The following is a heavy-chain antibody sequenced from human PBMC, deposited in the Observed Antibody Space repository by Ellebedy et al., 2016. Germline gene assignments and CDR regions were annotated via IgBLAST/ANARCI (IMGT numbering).Heavy chain of an antibody. CDR2: ISYDGSTK. J-gene: IGHJ3*02. V-gene: IGHV3-30*18. D-gene: IGHD7-27*01. Sequence: GGSLRLXXAASGFTFSSFGMHWVRQAPGKGLEWVAVISYDGSTKFYADSVKGRFTISRDDSKNTLYLQMNSLRAEDTAVYSCVKPPGPVTGVTFDIWGQGTMVTVSS. CDR1: GFTFSSFG. CDR3: VKPPGPVTGVTFDI.